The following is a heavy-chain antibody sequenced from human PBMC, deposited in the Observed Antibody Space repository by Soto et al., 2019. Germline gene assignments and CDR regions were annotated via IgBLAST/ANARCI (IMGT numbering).Heavy chain of an antibody. CDR3: ARGGGSYYSWFDP. CDR2: INHSGST. Sequence: PSETLSLTCAVYGGSFSGYYWSWIRQPPGKGLEWIGEINHSGSTNYNPSLKSRVTISVDTSKNQFSLKLSSVTAADTAVYYCARGGGSYYSWFDPWGQGTLVTVSS. J-gene: IGHJ5*02. V-gene: IGHV4-34*01. D-gene: IGHD1-26*01. CDR1: GGSFSGYY.